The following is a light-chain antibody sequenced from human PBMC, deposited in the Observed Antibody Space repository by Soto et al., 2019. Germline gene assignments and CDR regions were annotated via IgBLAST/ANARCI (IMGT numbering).Light chain of an antibody. Sequence: EIVVTQSPATLSVSPGEGITLSCRASQSVGSDLVWYQQKPGQAPRLLIYSASTRATGIPARFSGSGSGTEFTLTISRLQPEDFAVYYCQQYYSCPPWTFGQGTKVEIK. CDR2: SAS. V-gene: IGKV3-15*01. J-gene: IGKJ1*01. CDR1: QSVGSD. CDR3: QQYYSCPPWT.